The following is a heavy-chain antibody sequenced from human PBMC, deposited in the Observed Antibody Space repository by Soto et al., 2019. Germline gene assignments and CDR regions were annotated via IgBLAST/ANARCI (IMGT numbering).Heavy chain of an antibody. CDR1: GYTFTGYY. V-gene: IGHV1-2*02. J-gene: IGHJ6*02. CDR3: AGGYYDIVTGYYRYYYYGMDV. Sequence: GASVKVSCKASGYTFTGYYMHWVRQAPGQGLEWMGWINPNSGGTNYAQKFQGRVTMTRDTSISTAYMELSRLRSDDTAVYYCAGGYYDIVTGYYRYYYYGMDVWGQGTTVTVAS. CDR2: INPNSGGT. D-gene: IGHD3-9*01.